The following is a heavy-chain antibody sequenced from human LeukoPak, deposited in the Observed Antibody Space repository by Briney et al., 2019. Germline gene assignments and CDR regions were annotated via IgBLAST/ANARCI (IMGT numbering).Heavy chain of an antibody. Sequence: PSETLSLTCTVSGGSISSSSYYWGWIRQPPGKGLEWIGSIYYSGSTYYNPSLKSRVTISVDTSKNQFSLKLSSVTAADTAVYYCASSSSGSYGAYYFDYWGQGTLVTVSS. CDR3: ASSSSGSYGAYYFDY. CDR1: GGSISSSSYY. J-gene: IGHJ4*02. D-gene: IGHD1-26*01. CDR2: IYYSGST. V-gene: IGHV4-39*07.